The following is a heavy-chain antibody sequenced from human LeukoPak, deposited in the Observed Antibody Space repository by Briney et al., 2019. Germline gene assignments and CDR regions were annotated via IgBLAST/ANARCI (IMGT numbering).Heavy chain of an antibody. Sequence: SETLSLTCTVSGGSISSYYWSWIRQPPGKGLEWIGYIYYSGSTNYNPSLKSRVTISVDTSKNQFSLKLSSVTAADTAVYYCARDRGLHDAFDIWGQGTVVTVSS. CDR3: ARDRGLHDAFDI. CDR1: GGSISSYY. J-gene: IGHJ3*02. V-gene: IGHV4-59*01. D-gene: IGHD3-10*01. CDR2: IYYSGST.